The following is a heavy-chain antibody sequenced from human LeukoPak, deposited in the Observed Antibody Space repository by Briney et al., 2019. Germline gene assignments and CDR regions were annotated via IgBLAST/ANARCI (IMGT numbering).Heavy chain of an antibody. Sequence: SQTLSLTCVVSGDSISSGGYSWNWIRQPPGKGLEWIGYIFHSGSTYYNPSLKSRVTISVDRSKNQFSLKLSSVTAADTAVYYCATNGGGYNFYFDYWGQGTLVTVSS. D-gene: IGHD5-24*01. CDR3: ATNGGGYNFYFDY. CDR1: GDSISSGGYS. J-gene: IGHJ4*02. CDR2: IFHSGST. V-gene: IGHV4-30-2*01.